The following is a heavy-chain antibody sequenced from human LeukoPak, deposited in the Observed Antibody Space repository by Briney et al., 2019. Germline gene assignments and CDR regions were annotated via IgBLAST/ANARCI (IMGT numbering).Heavy chain of an antibody. CDR3: ARKVSIRGGFH. CDR2: INHSGST. V-gene: IGHV4-34*01. CDR1: GVSFSGYY. Sequence: TTSETLSLTCAVYGVSFSGYYWSWLRQPPGKGLEWIGEINHSGSTNYNPSLKSRTTTSVDTSKNQFSLKLISVTAADTAVYYCARKVSIRGGFHWGQGTLVTVSS. J-gene: IGHJ4*02. D-gene: IGHD2-21*01.